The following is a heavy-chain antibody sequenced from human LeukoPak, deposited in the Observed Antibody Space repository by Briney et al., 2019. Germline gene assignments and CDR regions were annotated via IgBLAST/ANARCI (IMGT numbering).Heavy chain of an antibody. CDR1: GFTFSSYA. J-gene: IGHJ3*02. Sequence: GGSLRLSCAASGFTFSSYAMHWVRQAPGKGLEWVAVISYDGSNKYYADSVKGRFTISRDNSKNTLYLQMNSLRAEDTAVYYCAKEPKWSGTYYDFWSGYLGRRGAFDIWGQGTMVTVSS. V-gene: IGHV3-30-3*01. CDR3: AKEPKWSGTYYDFWSGYLGRRGAFDI. D-gene: IGHD3-3*01. CDR2: ISYDGSNK.